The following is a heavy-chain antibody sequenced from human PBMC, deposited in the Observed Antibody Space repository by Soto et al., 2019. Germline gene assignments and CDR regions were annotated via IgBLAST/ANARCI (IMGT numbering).Heavy chain of an antibody. V-gene: IGHV1-18*01. CDR2: ISAYRGET. CDR1: GYMFARYG. Sequence: ASVKVSCKASGYMFARYGISWVRQAPGQGLEWMGWISAYRGETKYAPKFQDRIIMTTETSTTEAYMELRGLTSDDTAVYYCARDGLWYGMDVWGQGTTVTVSS. CDR3: ARDGLWYGMDV. J-gene: IGHJ6*02.